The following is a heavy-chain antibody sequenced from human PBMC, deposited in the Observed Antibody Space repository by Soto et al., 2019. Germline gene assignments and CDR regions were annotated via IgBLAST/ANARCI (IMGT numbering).Heavy chain of an antibody. CDR3: ERGEDGSDWYRED. CDR2: VSGYNGDT. CDR1: GYISDDYG. Sequence: QDQLVQSGAEVKRPGASVKLSCKASGYISDDYGITWVRQAPGQGLEWMGWVSGYNGDTSYAQRLQDRVTMTTDISTSTAYMELRSLTSDDTAVYYCERGEDGSDWYREDWGQGTLVTVSS. J-gene: IGHJ4*02. D-gene: IGHD6-19*01. V-gene: IGHV1-18*01.